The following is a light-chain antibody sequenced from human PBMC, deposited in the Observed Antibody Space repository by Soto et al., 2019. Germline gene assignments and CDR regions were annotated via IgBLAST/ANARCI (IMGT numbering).Light chain of an antibody. CDR3: SSYTSSSTLV. CDR1: SSDVGGYNY. CDR2: EVS. V-gene: IGLV2-14*01. Sequence: TQPASVSGSPGQSITISCTGTSSDVGGYNYVSWYQQHPGKAPKLMIYEVSDRPSGVSNRFSGSKSGNTASLTISGLQAEDEADYYCSSYTSSSTLVFGTGTNVTVL. J-gene: IGLJ1*01.